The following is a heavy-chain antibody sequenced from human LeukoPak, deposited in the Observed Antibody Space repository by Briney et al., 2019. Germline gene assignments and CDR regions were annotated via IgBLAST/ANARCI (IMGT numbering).Heavy chain of an antibody. CDR3: ARLGSDQYYYYYYMDV. D-gene: IGHD2-21*02. J-gene: IGHJ6*03. V-gene: IGHV5-51*01. CDR2: IYPGDSNT. CDR1: GYNFTSHW. Sequence: GESLKISCKGSGYNFTSHWIGWVRQMPGKGLEWMGIIYPGDSNTRYSPSFQGQVTISADKSISTAYLQWSSLKASDTAMYYCARLGSDQYYYYYYMDVWGKGTTVTVSS.